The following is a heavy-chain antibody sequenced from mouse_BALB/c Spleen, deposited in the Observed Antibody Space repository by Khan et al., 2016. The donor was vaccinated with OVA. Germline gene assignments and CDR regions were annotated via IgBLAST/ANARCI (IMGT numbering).Heavy chain of an antibody. CDR3: ARRGDGYYGAMDY. CDR1: GYSITSDYA. CDR2: IRYSGST. V-gene: IGHV3-2*02. Sequence: EVQLQESGPGLVKPSQSLSLTCTVTGYSITSDYAWNWIRQFPGNKLEWMGYIRYSGSTSYNPSLKSRISITRDTSKNQFFLQLNSVNTEDTATYSCARRGDGYYGAMDYWGQGTSVTVSS. D-gene: IGHD2-3*01. J-gene: IGHJ4*01.